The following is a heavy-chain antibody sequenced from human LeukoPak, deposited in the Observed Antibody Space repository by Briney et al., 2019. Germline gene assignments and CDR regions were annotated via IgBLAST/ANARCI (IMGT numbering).Heavy chain of an antibody. Sequence: GGSLRLSCAASGFTFSSYEVNWVRQAPGKGLEWVSYIDSSGRTIHYADSVKGRFTISRENAKNSLYLQMNSLRAEDTADYYCARWVGGASYYYYMDVWGKGTTVTVSS. J-gene: IGHJ6*03. D-gene: IGHD3-10*01. CDR2: IDSSGRTI. CDR3: ARWVGGASYYYYMDV. CDR1: GFTFSSYE. V-gene: IGHV3-48*03.